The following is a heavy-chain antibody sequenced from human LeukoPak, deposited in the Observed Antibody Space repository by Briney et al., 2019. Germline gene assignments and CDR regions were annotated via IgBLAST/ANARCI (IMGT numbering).Heavy chain of an antibody. J-gene: IGHJ4*02. CDR3: ARGGYGGEFDY. CDR2: VSAYNGNT. D-gene: IGHD4-23*01. Sequence: GASVKVSCKASGYTFTTYGISWVRQAPGQGLEWMGWVSAYNGNTNYAQKVQGRVTMTTDTSTSTAYMDLRSLRSDDTAVYYCARGGYGGEFDYWGQGTLVTVSS. V-gene: IGHV1-18*01. CDR1: GYTFTTYG.